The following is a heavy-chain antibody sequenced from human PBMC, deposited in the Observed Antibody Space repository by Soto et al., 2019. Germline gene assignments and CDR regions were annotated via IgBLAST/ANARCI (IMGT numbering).Heavy chain of an antibody. V-gene: IGHV1-69*06. Sequence: QVQVVQSGAEVKKPGSSVKISCKASGRIFSSFPTSWVRQVPGQGLEWMGGVISASGSVTYAPKFQGRVTMTAVNSAGIGYMELTSLTSXXXAIYYCARVGSRDAYNYVLDQWGPGTMVTVSS. J-gene: IGHJ1*01. CDR1: GRIFSSFP. D-gene: IGHD5-18*01. CDR3: ARVGSRDAYNYVLDQ. CDR2: VISASGSV.